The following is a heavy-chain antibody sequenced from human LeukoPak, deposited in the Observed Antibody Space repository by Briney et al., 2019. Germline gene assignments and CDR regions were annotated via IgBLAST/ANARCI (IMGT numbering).Heavy chain of an antibody. V-gene: IGHV3-9*01. CDR2: ISWNSGSI. Sequence: PGGSLRLSCAASGFTFDDYAMHWVRQAPGKGLEWVSGISWNSGSIGYADSVKGRFTISRDNAKNSLYLQMNSLRAEDTALYYCAEVELAGYWGQGTLVTVSS. CDR3: AEVELAGY. J-gene: IGHJ4*02. CDR1: GFTFDDYA. D-gene: IGHD6-6*01.